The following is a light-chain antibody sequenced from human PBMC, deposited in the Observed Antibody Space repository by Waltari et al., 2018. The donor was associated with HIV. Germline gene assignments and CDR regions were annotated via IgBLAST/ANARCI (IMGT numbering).Light chain of an antibody. CDR1: TSEVGAYNY. J-gene: IGLJ2*01. CDR3: TSYAGRNIFV. Sequence: QPALTQPRPASGSPGQSVTLPCPGTTSEVGAYNYVPWYQQHPGKAPKLMIYEVFKLPSGVPDRFSGSTSGNTASLTVSGLQAEDEADYYCTSYAGRNIFVFGGGTKLTVL. V-gene: IGLV2-8*01. CDR2: EVF.